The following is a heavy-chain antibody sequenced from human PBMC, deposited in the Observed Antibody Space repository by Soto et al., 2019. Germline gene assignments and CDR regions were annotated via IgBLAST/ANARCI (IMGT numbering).Heavy chain of an antibody. J-gene: IGHJ6*02. CDR1: GYSFTSYW. CDR3: ARTPGPEVAASLGYYYFYGMDV. Sequence: ESLKISCEASGYSFTSYWIGWVRQMPGKGLEWMGIIHPGDSDTKYSPSFQGQVTISVDKSITTAYLQWSSLKASDTAMYYCARTPGPEVAASLGYYYFYGMDVWGQGTTVTVSS. D-gene: IGHD2-15*01. V-gene: IGHV5-51*01. CDR2: IHPGDSDT.